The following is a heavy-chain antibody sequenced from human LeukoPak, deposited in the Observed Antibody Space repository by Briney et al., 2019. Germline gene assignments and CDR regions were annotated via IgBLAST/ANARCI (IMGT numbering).Heavy chain of an antibody. V-gene: IGHV3-33*08. J-gene: IGHJ4*02. CDR3: ARDRQASGSYLNY. Sequence: PGGSLRLSCAASGFTFCSYGMEWVRQAPGKGLEGVAVIWYDGSNKYYTDSVKGRFTISRDNSKNTLYLQMNSLRAEDTAVYYCARDRQASGSYLNYWGQGTLVTVSS. CDR1: GFTFCSYG. D-gene: IGHD1-26*01. CDR2: IWYDGSNK.